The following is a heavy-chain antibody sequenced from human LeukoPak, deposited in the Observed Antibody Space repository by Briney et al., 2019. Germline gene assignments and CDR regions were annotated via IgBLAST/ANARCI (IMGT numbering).Heavy chain of an antibody. CDR3: TKDLMTGFSSGWYLAY. J-gene: IGHJ4*02. CDR1: GFSFNGYA. Sequence: GGSLRLSCEGSGFSFNGYAMSWVRQAPRKGLEWVAVTGGSDDNTHYADSVKGRFSISRDTSENRLFLQMNSLRPDDSALYYCTKDLMTGFSSGWYLAYWGQRTLVTVSS. CDR2: TGGSDDNT. V-gene: IGHV3-23*01. D-gene: IGHD6-19*01.